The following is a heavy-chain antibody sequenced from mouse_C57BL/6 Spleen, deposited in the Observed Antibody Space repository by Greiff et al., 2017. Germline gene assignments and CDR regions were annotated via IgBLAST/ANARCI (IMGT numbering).Heavy chain of an antibody. CDR2: IRSKSSTYAT. V-gene: IGHV10-3*01. CDR1: GFTFNTYA. CDR3: VRDYYGSSLDY. J-gene: IGHJ2*01. D-gene: IGHD1-1*01. Sequence: EVHLVESGGGLVQPKGSLKLSCAASGFTFNTYAMHWVRQAPGKGLEWVARIRSKSSTYATYYADSVKDRFTISRDDSQSMLYLQMNNLKTEDTAMYYCVRDYYGSSLDYWGQGTTLTVSS.